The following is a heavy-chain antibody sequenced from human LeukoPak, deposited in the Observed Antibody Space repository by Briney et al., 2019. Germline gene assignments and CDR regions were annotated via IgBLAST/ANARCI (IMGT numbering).Heavy chain of an antibody. Sequence: SDTLSLTCTVSGGSISSYYWRWIRQPPGKGLEWIGYIYYSGSTNYTPSLKSRVTISVDTSKNQFSLKLSSVTAADTAVYYCARAGSGYCSSTSCYRFTPIWFDPWGQGTLVTVSS. CDR3: ARAGSGYCSSTSCYRFTPIWFDP. V-gene: IGHV4-59*08. CDR2: IYYSGST. CDR1: GGSISSYY. J-gene: IGHJ5*02. D-gene: IGHD2-2*02.